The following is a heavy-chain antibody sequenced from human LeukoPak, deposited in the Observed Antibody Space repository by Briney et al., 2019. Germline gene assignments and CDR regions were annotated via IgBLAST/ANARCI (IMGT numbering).Heavy chain of an antibody. V-gene: IGHV3-7*01. D-gene: IGHD6-19*01. CDR1: GFTFSSYW. CDR2: IKQDGSEK. CDR3: ARDQVAVAANYYYYGMDV. Sequence: GRSLRLSCAASGFTFSSYWMSWVRQAPGKGLEWVANIKQDGSEKYYVDSVKGRFTISRGNAKNSLYLQMNSLRAEDTAVYYCARDQVAVAANYYYYGMDVWGQGTTVTVSS. J-gene: IGHJ6*02.